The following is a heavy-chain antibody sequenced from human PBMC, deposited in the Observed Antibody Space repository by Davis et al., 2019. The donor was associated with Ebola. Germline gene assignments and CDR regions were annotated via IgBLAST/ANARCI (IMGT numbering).Heavy chain of an antibody. Sequence: GESLKISCVASGFTFSSYTMNWVRQAPGKGLEWLSYISSSSLTTYSADSVKGRFTVSRDNAKNSLYLQMNSLRDGDTAVYYCARVRGSGWYFDYWGQGTLVTVSS. V-gene: IGHV3-48*02. CDR2: ISSSSLTT. CDR1: GFTFSSYT. CDR3: ARVRGSGWYFDY. D-gene: IGHD6-19*01. J-gene: IGHJ4*02.